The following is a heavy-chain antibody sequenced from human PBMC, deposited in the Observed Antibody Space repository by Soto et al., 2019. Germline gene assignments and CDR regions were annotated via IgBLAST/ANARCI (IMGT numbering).Heavy chain of an antibody. Sequence: ASVKVSCKASGYTFTSYGISWVRQAPGQGLEWMGWISAYNGNTNYAQKLQGRVTMTTDTYTSTAYMELRSLRSDDTAVYYCARFSSSWGYYEYDGMDVWGQGTTVTVSS. CDR3: ARFSSSWGYYEYDGMDV. V-gene: IGHV1-18*01. D-gene: IGHD6-13*01. J-gene: IGHJ6*02. CDR2: ISAYNGNT. CDR1: GYTFTSYG.